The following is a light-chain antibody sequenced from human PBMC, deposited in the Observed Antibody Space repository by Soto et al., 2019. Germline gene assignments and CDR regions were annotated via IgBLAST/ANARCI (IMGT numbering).Light chain of an antibody. CDR3: SSYTSKTTVL. CDR1: SSDVGGYNY. V-gene: IGLV2-14*01. CDR2: EVS. J-gene: IGLJ2*01. Sequence: QSVLTQPASVSGSPGQSITISCTGTSSDVGGYNYVSWYQQHPGKAPRLIIYEVSNRPSGVSDRFSGSKSGNTASLTISGLQAEDEADFYCSSYTSKTTVLFGGGTKVTVL.